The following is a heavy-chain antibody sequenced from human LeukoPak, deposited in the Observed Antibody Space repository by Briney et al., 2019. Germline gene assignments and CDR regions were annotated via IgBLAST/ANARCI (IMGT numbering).Heavy chain of an antibody. D-gene: IGHD3-22*01. CDR2: INHSGST. Sequence: SETLSLTCAVYGGSFSGYYWSWIRQPPGKGLEWIGEINHSGSTNYNPSLKSRVTISVDTSKNQFSLKLSSVTATDTAVYYCAKQKAVTMIVVVTFDYWGQGTLVTVSS. CDR3: AKQKAVTMIVVVTFDY. V-gene: IGHV4-34*01. J-gene: IGHJ4*02. CDR1: GGSFSGYY.